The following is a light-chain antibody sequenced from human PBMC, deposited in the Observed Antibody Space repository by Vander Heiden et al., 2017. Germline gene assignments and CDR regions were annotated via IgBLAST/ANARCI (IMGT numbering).Light chain of an antibody. J-gene: IGLJ2*01. Sequence: SSELTQDPAESVAFGQTVRITFQGDSLRRYYASWNQQKPGQAPGLVIYGKNNRPSGIPDRFSGSSSGNTASLTITGAQAEDEADYYCNSRDSSGNHLVFGGGTKLTVL. CDR3: NSRDSSGNHLV. CDR2: GKN. CDR1: SLRRYY. V-gene: IGLV3-19*01.